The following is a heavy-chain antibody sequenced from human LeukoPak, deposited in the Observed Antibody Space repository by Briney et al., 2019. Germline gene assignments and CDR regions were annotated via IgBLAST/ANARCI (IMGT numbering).Heavy chain of an antibody. CDR1: GGSISSSNW. J-gene: IGHJ4*02. V-gene: IGHV4-4*02. CDR3: ARTLSRSVTMIVVVYDY. D-gene: IGHD3-22*01. Sequence: PSETLSLTCAVSGGSISSSNWWSWVRQPPGKGLEWIGEIYHSGSTNYNPSLKSRVTISVDKSKNQFSLKLSSVTAADTAVYYCARTLSRSVTMIVVVYDYWGQGTLVTVSS. CDR2: IYHSGST.